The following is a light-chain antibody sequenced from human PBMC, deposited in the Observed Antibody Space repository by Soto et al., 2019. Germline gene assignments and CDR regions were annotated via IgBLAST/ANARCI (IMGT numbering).Light chain of an antibody. CDR1: QSVSNN. J-gene: IGKJ4*01. Sequence: EIVMTQSPATLSVSPGERATLSCRASQSVSNNLAWYQQKPGQAPRLLIYGASTSATGIPARFSGSGSGTEFTLTISSLQSEDFAVYYCQQYKSWPLTFGGGTKVAIK. CDR3: QQYKSWPLT. V-gene: IGKV3-15*01. CDR2: GAS.